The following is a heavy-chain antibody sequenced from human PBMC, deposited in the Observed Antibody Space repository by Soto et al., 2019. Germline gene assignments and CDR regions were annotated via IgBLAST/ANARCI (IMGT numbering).Heavy chain of an antibody. J-gene: IGHJ6*02. D-gene: IGHD5-12*01. V-gene: IGHV3-64D*08. Sequence: GGSLRLSCSASGFSFSDYAMQWVRQAPGKGLQYVSGISSNGDSTYYADSVRGRFTISRDNSKSTLYLQLSSLRTEDTAVYYYVKARESGNNFPTWHGMDVWSQGTTVSVSS. CDR1: GFSFSDYA. CDR2: ISSNGDST. CDR3: VKARESGNNFPTWHGMDV.